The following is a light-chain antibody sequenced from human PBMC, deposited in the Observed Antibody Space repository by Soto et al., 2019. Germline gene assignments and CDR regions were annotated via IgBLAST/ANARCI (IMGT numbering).Light chain of an antibody. J-gene: IGKJ5*01. Sequence: DIQMTQSPSSLSASVGDRVTITCRASQSISSYLNWYQQKPGKAPKLLIYAASSLQSGVPSRFSCSGSGTDLTLTISSLQPEDFATYYCQQSYSTPSTFSQGTRLEIK. CDR2: AAS. CDR1: QSISSY. CDR3: QQSYSTPST. V-gene: IGKV1-39*01.